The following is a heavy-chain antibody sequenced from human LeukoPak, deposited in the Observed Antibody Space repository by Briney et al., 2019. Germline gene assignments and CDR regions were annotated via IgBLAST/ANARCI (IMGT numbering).Heavy chain of an antibody. Sequence: PSETLSLTCTVSGGSISSYYWSWIRQPPGKGLEWIGYIYYSGSTNYNPSLKSRVTISVDTSKNQFSLKLSSVTAADTAVYYCALCLMVRGVIYWFDPWGQGTLVTVSS. V-gene: IGHV4-59*01. CDR1: GGSISSYY. D-gene: IGHD3-10*01. CDR3: ALCLMVRGVIYWFDP. CDR2: IYYSGST. J-gene: IGHJ5*02.